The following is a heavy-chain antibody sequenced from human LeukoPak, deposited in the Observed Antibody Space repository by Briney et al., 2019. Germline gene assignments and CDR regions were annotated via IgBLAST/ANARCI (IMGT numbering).Heavy chain of an antibody. V-gene: IGHV4-39*07. CDR3: ARVSYSWYYFDY. CDR1: GGSISSGSYY. D-gene: IGHD1-20*01. Sequence: SQTLSLTCTVSGGSISSGSYYWGWIRQPPGKGLEWIGSIYYSGSTYYNPSLKSRVTISVDTSKNQFSLKLSSVTAADTAVYYCARVSYSWYYFDYWGQGTLVTVSS. CDR2: IYYSGST. J-gene: IGHJ4*02.